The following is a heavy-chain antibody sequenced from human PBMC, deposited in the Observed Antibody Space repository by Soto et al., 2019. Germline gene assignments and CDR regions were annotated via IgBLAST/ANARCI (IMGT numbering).Heavy chain of an antibody. J-gene: IGHJ6*02. CDR3: ARDRWDIVVVPAENYYYYGMDV. CDR1: GYTFTSYG. Sequence: QVKLVQSGAEVKKPGASVKVSCKASGYTFTSYGITWVRQAPGQGLEWMGWISAYNGNTNYAQKLQGRVTMTTDTSTSTAYMELRSLRSDATAVYYCARDRWDIVVVPAENYYYYGMDVCGQGTTVTVSS. V-gene: IGHV1-18*01. D-gene: IGHD2-2*01. CDR2: ISAYNGNT.